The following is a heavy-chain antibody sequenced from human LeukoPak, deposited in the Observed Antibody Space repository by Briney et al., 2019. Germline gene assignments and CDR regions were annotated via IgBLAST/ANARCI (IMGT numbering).Heavy chain of an antibody. CDR2: INPNSGGT. V-gene: IGHV1-2*02. Sequence: GASVKVSCKASGYTFTGYYMHWVRQAPGQGLEWMGWINPNSGGTNYAQKFQGRVTMTRGTSISTAYMELSRLRSDDTAVYYCASQYYDFWSGYRGGPYYYYMDVWGKGTTVTVSS. CDR3: ASQYYDFWSGYRGGPYYYYMDV. D-gene: IGHD3-3*01. J-gene: IGHJ6*03. CDR1: GYTFTGYY.